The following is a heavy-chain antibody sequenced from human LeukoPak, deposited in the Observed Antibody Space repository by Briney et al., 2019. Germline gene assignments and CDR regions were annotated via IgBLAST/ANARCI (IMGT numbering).Heavy chain of an antibody. D-gene: IGHD6-19*01. J-gene: IGHJ4*02. V-gene: IGHV3-64*01. CDR3: AKGTHSSGWYVPVDY. CDR1: GFTFSSYA. Sequence: QPGGSLRLSCAASGFTFSSYAMHWVRQAPGKGLEYVSAISSNGGSTYYANSVKGRFTISRDDSKNTLYLQMNSLRAEDTALYYCAKGTHSSGWYVPVDYWGQGTLVTVSS. CDR2: ISSNGGST.